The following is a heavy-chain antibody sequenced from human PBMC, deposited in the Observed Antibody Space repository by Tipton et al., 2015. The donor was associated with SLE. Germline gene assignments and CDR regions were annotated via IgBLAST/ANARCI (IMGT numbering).Heavy chain of an antibody. V-gene: IGHV4-59*01. CDR3: ARLNDATAIASFDY. J-gene: IGHJ4*02. D-gene: IGHD2-21*02. CDR1: GGSISSYY. CDR2: IYYNGHT. Sequence: TLSLTCTVSGGSISSYYWSWIRQPPGKGLEWIGYIYYNGHTNYSPSLKSRVTLSVDTSKNQFSLTLSSVTAADTAVYYCARLNDATAIASFDYWGQGNLVTVSS.